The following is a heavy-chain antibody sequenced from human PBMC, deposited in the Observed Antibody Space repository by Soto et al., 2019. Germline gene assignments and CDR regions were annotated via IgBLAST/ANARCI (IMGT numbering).Heavy chain of an antibody. Sequence: PSETLSLTCTVSGDSSRSDYWSWIRQPAGQGLEWIGRVFSDGDTKYNPSLTSRVTMSVDTSKNQLSLRLSSVTAADSAVYYCAREARGGFSGIFDTWGQGTLVTVSS. CDR1: GDSSRSDY. V-gene: IGHV4-4*07. J-gene: IGHJ4*02. D-gene: IGHD2-15*01. CDR3: AREARGGFSGIFDT. CDR2: VFSDGDT.